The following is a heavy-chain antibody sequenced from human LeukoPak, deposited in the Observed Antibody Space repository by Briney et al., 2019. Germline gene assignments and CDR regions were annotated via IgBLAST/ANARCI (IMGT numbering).Heavy chain of an antibody. CDR1: GGTFISYA. D-gene: IGHD4-17*01. CDR2: IIPIFGTA. CDR3: ARYGDFGFDY. Sequence: SVKVSCKASGGTFISYAISWVRQAPGQGLEWMGRIIPIFGTANYAQKFQGRVTITTDESTSTAYMELSSLRSEDTAVYYCARYGDFGFDYWGQGTLVTVPS. V-gene: IGHV1-69*05. J-gene: IGHJ4*02.